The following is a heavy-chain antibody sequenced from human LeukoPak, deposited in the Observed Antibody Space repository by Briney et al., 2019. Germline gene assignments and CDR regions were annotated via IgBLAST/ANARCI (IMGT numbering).Heavy chain of an antibody. V-gene: IGHV4-34*01. D-gene: IGHD2-2*01. CDR2: INHSGNS. CDR1: GGSFSDYY. Sequence: PSETLSLTCGISGGSFSDYYWTWIRQPPGKGLEWIGEINHSGNSNHNPSLKSRVTISIDASKNQFYLSLSSVTAADAAVYYCARTILVVPTSYFYFYHMDVWGKATTVTVSS. J-gene: IGHJ6*03. CDR3: ARTILVVPTSYFYFYHMDV.